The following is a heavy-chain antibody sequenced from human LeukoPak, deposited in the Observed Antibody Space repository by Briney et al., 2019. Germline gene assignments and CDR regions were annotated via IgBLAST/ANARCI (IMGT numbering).Heavy chain of an antibody. CDR3: ARGPPTLRRGSWPFDY. CDR2: ISYDGTNK. J-gene: IGHJ4*02. Sequence: GGSLRLSCAASGFSFRSFAMHWVLQAPGKGLEWLALISYDGTNKYYADSVKGRFTISRDNVKNTLYLQMNSLRAEDTAVYYCARGPPTLRRGSWPFDYWGQGTLVTVSS. D-gene: IGHD6-13*01. V-gene: IGHV3-30*04. CDR1: GFSFRSFA.